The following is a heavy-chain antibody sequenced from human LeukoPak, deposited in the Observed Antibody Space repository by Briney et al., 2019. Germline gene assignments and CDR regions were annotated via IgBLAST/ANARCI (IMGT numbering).Heavy chain of an antibody. J-gene: IGHJ5*02. V-gene: IGHV3-23*01. CDR1: GFTFSSYA. D-gene: IGHD5-12*01. Sequence: GGSLRLSCAASGFTFSSYAMSWVRQAPGKGLEWVSAISGSGGSTYYADSVKGRFTISRDNSKDTLYLQMNSLRAEDTAVYYCAKDHSGYDFAWFDPWGQGTLVTVSS. CDR2: ISGSGGST. CDR3: AKDHSGYDFAWFDP.